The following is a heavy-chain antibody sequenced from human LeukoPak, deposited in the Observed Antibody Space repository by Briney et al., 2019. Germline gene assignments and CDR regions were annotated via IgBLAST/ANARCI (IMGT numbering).Heavy chain of an antibody. CDR2: ISAYNGNT. CDR1: GYTFTSYG. J-gene: IGHJ4*02. Sequence: GASVKVSCKASGYTFTSYGISWVRQAPGQGLEWMGWISAYNGNTNYAQKLQGRVTMTTDTSTSTAYMELRSLRPDDTAVYYCARDQKAYGGNSEADYWGQGTLVTVSS. V-gene: IGHV1-18*01. D-gene: IGHD4-23*01. CDR3: ARDQKAYGGNSEADY.